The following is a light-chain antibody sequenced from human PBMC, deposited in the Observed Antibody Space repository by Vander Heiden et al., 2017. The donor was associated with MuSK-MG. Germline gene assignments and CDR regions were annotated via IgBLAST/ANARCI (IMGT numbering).Light chain of an antibody. V-gene: IGKV3-15*01. CDR1: QSISSD. CDR3: QQYNNWPPT. J-gene: IGKJ1*01. Sequence: EIVMTQSPATLSVSPGERATLSCRASQSISSDLAWYQQKPGQAPRLLIYGASTRATVIPARFSGSGSGTEFTLTISSLQSEDFAVYYCQQYNNWPPTFGQGTKVEI. CDR2: GAS.